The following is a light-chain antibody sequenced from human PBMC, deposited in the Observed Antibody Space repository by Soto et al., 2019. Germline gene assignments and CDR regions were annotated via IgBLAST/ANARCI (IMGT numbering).Light chain of an antibody. J-gene: IGLJ3*02. CDR1: SSDIGAYKY. CDR3: CSYVDTDTWV. CDR2: EVS. Sequence: QSVLTQPASVSGSPGQSVTISCAGTSSDIGAYKYVSWYQHHPGKSPRLLIYEVSNRPSGVSNRFSASKSGNTASLTISGLQAEDEADYYCCSYVDTDTWVFGGGTKVTVL. V-gene: IGLV2-14*01.